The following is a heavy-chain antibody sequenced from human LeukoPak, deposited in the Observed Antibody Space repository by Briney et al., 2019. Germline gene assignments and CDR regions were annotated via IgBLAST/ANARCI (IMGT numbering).Heavy chain of an antibody. CDR1: GFIFSNSW. D-gene: IGHD1-1*01. CDR3: ARMATAFDY. V-gene: IGHV3-74*01. CDR2: ISSDGSSS. Sequence: PGGSLRLSCAASGFIFSNSWMHWVRQVPGKGLVWVSRISSDGSSSIYADSVKGRFTISRDNAKNTLYLQMNSLRAEDTAVYYCARMATAFDYWGQGTLVTVSS. J-gene: IGHJ4*02.